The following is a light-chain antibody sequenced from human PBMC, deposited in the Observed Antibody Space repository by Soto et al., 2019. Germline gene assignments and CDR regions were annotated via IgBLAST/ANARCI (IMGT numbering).Light chain of an antibody. CDR3: QHYDKLPPT. J-gene: IGKJ1*01. Sequence: DIQLTQSPSSLSASVGDRVSFTCGASQGIRNDLAWFQQKPGKAPKLLYCAACNAATGAPSRSSGSGSATDITFTISLLQEEDIATYCHQHYDKLPPTFGQGTKVDIK. V-gene: IGKV1-33*01. CDR2: AAC. CDR1: QGIRND.